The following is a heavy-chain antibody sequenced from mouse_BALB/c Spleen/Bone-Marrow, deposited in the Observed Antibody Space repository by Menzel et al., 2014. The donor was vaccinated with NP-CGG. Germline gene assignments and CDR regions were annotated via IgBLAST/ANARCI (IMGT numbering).Heavy chain of an antibody. CDR3: ASYYGNYAY. V-gene: IGHV1S81*02. Sequence: VQLQQSGAELVKPGASGKLSCKASGYTFTSYWMPWVKQRPGQGLEWIGEFNPSNGRTNYNEKFKSKATLTVDKSSSTAYMQLSSLTSEDSAVYYCASYYGNYAYWGQGTLVTVSA. CDR1: GYTFTSYW. J-gene: IGHJ3*01. CDR2: FNPSNGRT. D-gene: IGHD2-1*01.